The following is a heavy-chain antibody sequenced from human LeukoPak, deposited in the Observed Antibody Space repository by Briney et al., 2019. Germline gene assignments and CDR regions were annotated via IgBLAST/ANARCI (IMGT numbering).Heavy chain of an antibody. D-gene: IGHD3-10*01. J-gene: IGHJ4*02. CDR2: INHSGST. V-gene: IGHV4-34*01. CDR3: ARGCGSGSYSYYFDY. Sequence: PSETLSLTCAVYGGSFSGYYWSWIRQPPGKGLEWIGEINHSGSTSYNPSLKSRVTISVDTSKNQFSLKLSSVTAADTAVYYCARGCGSGSYSYYFDYWGQGTLVTVSS. CDR1: GGSFSGYY.